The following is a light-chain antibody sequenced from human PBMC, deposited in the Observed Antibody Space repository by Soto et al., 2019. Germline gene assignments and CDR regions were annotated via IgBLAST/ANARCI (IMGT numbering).Light chain of an antibody. CDR1: SSDVGGYNY. Sequence: QSVLTQPASVSGSPGQSITISCTGTSSDVGGYNYVSWYQQYPGKAPKLMIYEVSNRPSGVSNRFSGSKSGNTASLIISGLQAEDEADYYCNSYAGSSTWVFGTGTKLTVL. CDR3: NSYAGSSTWV. J-gene: IGLJ1*01. V-gene: IGLV2-14*01. CDR2: EVS.